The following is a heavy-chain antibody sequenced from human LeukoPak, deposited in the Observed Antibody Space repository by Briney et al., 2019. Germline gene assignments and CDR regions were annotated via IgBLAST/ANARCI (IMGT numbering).Heavy chain of an antibody. CDR2: ISAYNGNT. V-gene: IGHV1-18*01. D-gene: IGHD3-9*01. J-gene: IGHJ4*02. Sequence: ASVKVSCKASGYTFTSYGISWVRQAPGRGLEWMGWISAYNGNTNYAQKLQGRVTMTTDTSTSTAYMELRSLRSDDTAVYYCARDLLYFDWHAYWGQGTLVTVSS. CDR3: ARDLLYFDWHAY. CDR1: GYTFTSYG.